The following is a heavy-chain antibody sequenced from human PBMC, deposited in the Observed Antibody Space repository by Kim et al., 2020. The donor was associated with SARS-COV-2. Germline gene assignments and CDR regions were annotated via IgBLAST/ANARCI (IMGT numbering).Heavy chain of an antibody. CDR2: ISGGGNTI. Sequence: GGSLRLSCVVSGFTFSNFEMNWVHQAPGKGPEWVSYISGGGNTIYSSDSVKGRFTISRDNAKNSLYLQMSSLRAEDAAVYYCVRGVPWQADLWGQGTLVT. J-gene: IGHJ5*02. V-gene: IGHV3-48*03. CDR1: GFTFSNFE. D-gene: IGHD5-12*01. CDR3: VRGVPWQADL.